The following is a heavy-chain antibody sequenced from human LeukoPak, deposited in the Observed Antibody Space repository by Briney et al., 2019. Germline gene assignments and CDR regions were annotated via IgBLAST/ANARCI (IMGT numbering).Heavy chain of an antibody. V-gene: IGHV3-33*01. J-gene: IGHJ5*02. CDR2: IWYDGSNK. CDR1: GFTFSSYG. CDR3: ARDHYGWFDP. Sequence: GRSLRLSCAASGFTFSSYGMHWVRQAPGKGLEWVAVIWYDGSNKYYADSVKGRSTISRDNSKNTLYLQMNSLRAEDTAVYYCARDHYGWFDPWGQGTLVTVSS. D-gene: IGHD4-17*01.